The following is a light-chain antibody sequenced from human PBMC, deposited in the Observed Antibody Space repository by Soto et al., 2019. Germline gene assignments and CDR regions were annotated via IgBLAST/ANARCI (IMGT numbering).Light chain of an antibody. Sequence: QSALTQPASVSGSPGQSITISCTGTSSDVGGYNYVSWYQQHPGKAPKLMIYEVSNRPSGVSNRFSGSKSGNTAPLTISGLQAEDEADYYCSSYTSSSTLDVFGTGTKVTVL. CDR2: EVS. CDR3: SSYTSSSTLDV. J-gene: IGLJ1*01. CDR1: SSDVGGYNY. V-gene: IGLV2-14*01.